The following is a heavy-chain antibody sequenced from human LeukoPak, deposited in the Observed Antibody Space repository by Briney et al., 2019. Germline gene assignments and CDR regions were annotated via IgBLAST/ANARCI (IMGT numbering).Heavy chain of an antibody. D-gene: IGHD5-24*01. V-gene: IGHV3-66*01. J-gene: IGHJ4*02. CDR3: ARGMALSFDS. CDR1: GFTVSNNY. CDR2: IYSGGST. Sequence: GGSLRLSYAASGFTVSNNYMTWVRQAPGKGLEWVSVIYSGGSTYYADSVKGRFTISRDNSKNMLYLQMISLRAEDTALYYCARGMALSFDSWGQGTLVTVSS.